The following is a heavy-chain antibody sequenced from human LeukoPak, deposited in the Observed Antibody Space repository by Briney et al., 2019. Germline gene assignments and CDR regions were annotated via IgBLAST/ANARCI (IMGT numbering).Heavy chain of an antibody. CDR2: IYYGGST. Sequence: SETLSLTCAVYGGSFSGYYWSWIRQPPGKGLEWIGSIYYGGSTYYNPSLKSRVTISVDTSKNQFSLKLSSVTAADTAVYYCARDAEWLAKGFDYWGQGTLVTVSS. J-gene: IGHJ4*02. V-gene: IGHV4-34*01. CDR1: GGSFSGYY. CDR3: ARDAEWLAKGFDY. D-gene: IGHD6-19*01.